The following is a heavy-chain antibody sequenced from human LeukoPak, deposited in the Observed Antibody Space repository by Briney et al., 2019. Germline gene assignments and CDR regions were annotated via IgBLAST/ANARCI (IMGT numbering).Heavy chain of an antibody. CDR3: ASGSRTTVTTVTHFDY. J-gene: IGHJ4*02. V-gene: IGHV3-33*01. Sequence: GRSLRHSCAASGFTFSSYGMHWVRQAPGKGLEWVAVIWYDGSNKYYADSVKGRFTISRDNSKNTLYLQMNSLRAEDTAVYYCASGSRTTVTTVTHFDYWGQGTLVTVSS. CDR2: IWYDGSNK. D-gene: IGHD4-17*01. CDR1: GFTFSSYG.